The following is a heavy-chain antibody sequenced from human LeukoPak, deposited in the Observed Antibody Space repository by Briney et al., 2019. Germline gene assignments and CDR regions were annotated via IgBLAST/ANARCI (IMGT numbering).Heavy chain of an antibody. J-gene: IGHJ6*02. D-gene: IGHD3-10*01. Sequence: PSETLSLTCAVYGGSFSGYYWSWIRQPPGKGLEWIGEINHSGSTSYNPSLKSRVTISVDTSKNQFSLKLSSVTAADTAVYYCARGRLVLLWFGEYYYGMDVWGQGTTVTVSS. CDR3: ARGRLVLLWFGEYYYGMDV. CDR1: GGSFSGYY. CDR2: INHSGST. V-gene: IGHV4-34*01.